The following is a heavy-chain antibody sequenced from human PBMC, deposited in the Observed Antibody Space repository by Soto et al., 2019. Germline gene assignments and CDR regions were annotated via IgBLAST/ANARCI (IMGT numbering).Heavy chain of an antibody. V-gene: IGHV3-48*02. J-gene: IGHJ1*01. CDR2: ISSSSSTI. D-gene: IGHD3-22*01. CDR3: ARDSVVVLRPTHEAFQH. CDR1: GFPFSSYS. Sequence: GXPLRLSCTAAGFPFSSYSMNWVRQAPGKGLEWVSYISSSSSTIYYADSVKGRFTISRDNAKNSLYLQMNSLRDEDTAVYYCARDSVVVLRPTHEAFQHWGQGTLVTVS.